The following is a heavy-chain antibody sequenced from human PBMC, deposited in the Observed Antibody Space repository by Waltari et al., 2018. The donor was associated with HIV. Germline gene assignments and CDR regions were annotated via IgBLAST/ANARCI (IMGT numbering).Heavy chain of an antibody. D-gene: IGHD3-9*01. CDR2: ISSSSSTI. Sequence: EVQLVESGGGLVQPGGSLRLSCAASGFTFSSYSMNWVRQAPGKGLEWVSYISSSSSTIYYADSVKGRFTISRDNAKNSLYLQMNSLRAEDTAVYYCAREDGGILTGYPDFDYWGQGTLVTVSS. CDR1: GFTFSSYS. J-gene: IGHJ4*02. CDR3: AREDGGILTGYPDFDY. V-gene: IGHV3-48*01.